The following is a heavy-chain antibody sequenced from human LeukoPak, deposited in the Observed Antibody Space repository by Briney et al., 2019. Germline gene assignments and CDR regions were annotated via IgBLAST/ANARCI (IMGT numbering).Heavy chain of an antibody. J-gene: IGHJ6*02. CDR2: ISAYNGNT. Sequence: VASVKVSCKASGYTFTSYGISWVRQAPGQGLEWMGWISAYNGNTNYAQKLQGRVTMTTDTSTSTAYMELRSLRSDDTAVYYCARDLLPLGAAGFVYYGMDVWGQGTTVTVSS. CDR3: ARDLLPLGAAGFVYYGMDV. V-gene: IGHV1-18*01. D-gene: IGHD6-13*01. CDR1: GYTFTSYG.